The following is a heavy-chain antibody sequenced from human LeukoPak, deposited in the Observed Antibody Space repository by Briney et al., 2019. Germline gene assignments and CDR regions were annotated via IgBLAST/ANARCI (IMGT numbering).Heavy chain of an antibody. CDR3: ARDIVVVPLVMGWFDP. V-gene: IGHV3-11*01. CDR2: ISSGGSTI. J-gene: IGHJ5*02. CDR1: GFIFSDYY. D-gene: IGHD2-2*01. Sequence: GGSLRLSCAASGFIFSDYYMSWIRQAPAKGLEWVSYISSGGSTIYYADSVKGRFTISRDNAKNSLYLQMNSLRAEDTAVYYCARDIVVVPLVMGWFDPWGQGTLVTVSS.